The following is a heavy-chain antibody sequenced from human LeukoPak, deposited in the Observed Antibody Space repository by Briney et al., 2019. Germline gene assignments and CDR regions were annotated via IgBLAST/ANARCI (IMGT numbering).Heavy chain of an antibody. D-gene: IGHD3-3*01. CDR1: GFTFSSYW. V-gene: IGHV3-7*01. Sequence: GGSLRLSWAASGFTFSSYWMSWVRQAPGKGLEWVANIKQDGSEKYYVDSVKGRFTISRDNAKNSLYLQMNSLRAEDTAVYYCARDEKAYYDFWSGYSVFRGQGTLVTVSS. J-gene: IGHJ4*02. CDR3: ARDEKAYYDFWSGYSVF. CDR2: IKQDGSEK.